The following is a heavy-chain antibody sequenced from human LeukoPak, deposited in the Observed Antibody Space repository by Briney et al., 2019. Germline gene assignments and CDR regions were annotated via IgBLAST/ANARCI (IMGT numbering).Heavy chain of an antibody. CDR2: ISDVGTRT. CDR1: GFTFSNYW. Sequence: PGGSLRLSCAGSGFTFSNYWVHWVRQAPGKGLMWVARISDVGTRTDYADSVRGRFTITRDNAKNTIDLQMNSLTAEDTAVYYCVRSMSGRNDFWGQGTVVSVAS. CDR3: VRSMSGRNDF. D-gene: IGHD3-3*01. J-gene: IGHJ4*02. V-gene: IGHV3-74*01.